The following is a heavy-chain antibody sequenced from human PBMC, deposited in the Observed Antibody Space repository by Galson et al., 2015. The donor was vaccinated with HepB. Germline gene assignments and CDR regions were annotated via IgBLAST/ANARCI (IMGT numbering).Heavy chain of an antibody. CDR3: AKGFVGSWFGALLGPFGAFDI. Sequence: SLRLSCAASGFTFSSYAMSWVRQAPGKGLEWASAISGSGGSTSYADSVKGRFTISRDNSKNTLYLQMNSLRAEDTAVYYWAKGFVGSWFGALLGPFGAFDIWVQGTMVTVSS. V-gene: IGHV3-23*01. CDR1: GFTFSSYA. D-gene: IGHD3-10*01. J-gene: IGHJ3*02. CDR2: ISGSGGST.